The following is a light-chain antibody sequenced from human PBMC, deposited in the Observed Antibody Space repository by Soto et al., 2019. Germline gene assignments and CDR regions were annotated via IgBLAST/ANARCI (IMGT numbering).Light chain of an antibody. CDR3: QQYFNWPPYT. V-gene: IGKV3-15*01. J-gene: IGKJ2*01. CDR1: ESVSSN. Sequence: EVVLTQSPNTLSLSRGARATLSCRASESVSSNVAWYQQKPGQTPRLLIYGASTRATGVPPRFSGSRSGTEFTLTISSLQSEDFAVYYCQQYFNWPPYTFGQGTNVDIK. CDR2: GAS.